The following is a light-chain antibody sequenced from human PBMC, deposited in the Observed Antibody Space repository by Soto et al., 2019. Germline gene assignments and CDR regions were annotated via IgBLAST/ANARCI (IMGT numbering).Light chain of an antibody. CDR1: QSVSSKY. CDR3: QQYGSSLFT. V-gene: IGKV3-20*01. J-gene: IGKJ3*01. Sequence: EIVLTQSPGTLSLSPGEIATLSCRASQSVSSKYLAWYQQKPGQAPRVLIYGTSIRASGVPERISGGGSAKDFTLTITRLEPEDFEVYYCQQYGSSLFTFGPGTKVDFK. CDR2: GTS.